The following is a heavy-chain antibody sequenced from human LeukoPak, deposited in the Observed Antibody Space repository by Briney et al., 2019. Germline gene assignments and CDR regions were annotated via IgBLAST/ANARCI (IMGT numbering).Heavy chain of an antibody. CDR1: GYTFTSYY. CDR2: INPSGGST. CDR3: ARVEGSSGWYYFDY. V-gene: IGHV1-46*01. J-gene: IGHJ4*02. Sequence: ASVKVSCKASGYTFTSYYMHWVRQAPGQGLEWMGIINPSGGSTSYARKFQGRVTMTRDTSISTAYMELSRLRSDDTAVYYCARVEGSSGWYYFDYWGQGTLVTVSS. D-gene: IGHD6-19*01.